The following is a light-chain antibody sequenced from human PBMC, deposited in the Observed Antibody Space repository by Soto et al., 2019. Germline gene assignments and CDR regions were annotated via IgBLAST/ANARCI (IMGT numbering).Light chain of an antibody. CDR1: QSVSSY. Sequence: EIVMTQSPVTLSLSPGERATLSCRASQSVSSYLDWYQQKPGQAPRLLIYDASHRAAGIPARFSGSGSGTDFTLTISNLEPEDSAVYYCQHRSNWPPWTFGQGTKVQIK. CDR2: DAS. V-gene: IGKV3-11*01. CDR3: QHRSNWPPWT. J-gene: IGKJ1*01.